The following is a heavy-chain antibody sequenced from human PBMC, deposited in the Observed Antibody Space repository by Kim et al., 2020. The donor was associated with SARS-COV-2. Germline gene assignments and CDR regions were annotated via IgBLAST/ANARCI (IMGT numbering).Heavy chain of an antibody. CDR3: SCVGKLGHISFYCMDV. CDR2: SYYSGST. J-gene: IGHJ6*02. Sequence: SETLSLTCTVSGGSISSYYWSWIRQPPRQGLEWVGISYYSGSTNYNYSLTSRVTISAATYTNKFSLTLSSMTAADTAAYFCSCVGKLGHISFYCMDVWG. D-gene: IGHD7-27*01. CDR1: GGSISSYY. V-gene: IGHV4-59*13.